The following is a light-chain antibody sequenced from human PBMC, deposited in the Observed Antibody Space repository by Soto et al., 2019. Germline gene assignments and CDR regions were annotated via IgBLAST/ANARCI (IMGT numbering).Light chain of an antibody. J-gene: IGLJ3*02. V-gene: IGLV3-21*02. Sequence: SYELTQSPSVSVAPGQTARITCGGNNIGSKSVHWYQQKPGQAPVLVLYDDSDRPSGIPERFSGSNSGNTATLTISRVEAGDEADYYCQVWDSNSDCWVFGGGTQLTVL. CDR1: NIGSKS. CDR2: DDS. CDR3: QVWDSNSDCWV.